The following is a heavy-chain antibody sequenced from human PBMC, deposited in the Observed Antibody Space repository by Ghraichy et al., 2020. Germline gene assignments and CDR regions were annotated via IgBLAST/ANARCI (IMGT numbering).Heavy chain of an antibody. V-gene: IGHV1-8*01. CDR2: MNPNSGNT. Sequence: ASVKVSCKASGYTFTSYDINWVRQATGQGLEWMGWMNPNSGNTGYAQKFQGRVTMTRNTSISTAYMELSSLRSEDTAVYYCASQNYDFWSGYYDWFDPWGQGTLVTVSS. D-gene: IGHD3-3*01. CDR1: GYTFTSYD. CDR3: ASQNYDFWSGYYDWFDP. J-gene: IGHJ5*02.